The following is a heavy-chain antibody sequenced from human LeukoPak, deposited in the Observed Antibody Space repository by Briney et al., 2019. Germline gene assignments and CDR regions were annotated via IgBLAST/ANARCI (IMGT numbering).Heavy chain of an antibody. CDR1: GFTFSSYG. CDR3: ARAGIAAADMGY. D-gene: IGHD6-13*01. V-gene: IGHV3-33*01. Sequence: GGSLRLSCAASGFTFSSYGMHWVRQAPGKGLEWVAVIWYDGSNKYYADSVKGRFTISRDNSKNTLYLQMNSLRAEDTAVYYCARAGIAAADMGYWGQGTLVTVSS. CDR2: IWYDGSNK. J-gene: IGHJ4*02.